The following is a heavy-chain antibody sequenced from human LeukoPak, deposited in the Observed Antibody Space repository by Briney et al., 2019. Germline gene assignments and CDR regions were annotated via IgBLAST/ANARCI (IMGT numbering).Heavy chain of an antibody. Sequence: GGSLRLSCAASGFTFSSYSMNWVRQAPGKGLEWVSPISSSSSYIYYADSVKGRFTISRDNAKNSLYLQTNSLRAEDTAVYYCARDYSGSYYYYYGMDVWGQGTTVTVSS. J-gene: IGHJ6*02. D-gene: IGHD1-26*01. V-gene: IGHV3-21*01. CDR1: GFTFSSYS. CDR2: ISSSSSYI. CDR3: ARDYSGSYYYYYGMDV.